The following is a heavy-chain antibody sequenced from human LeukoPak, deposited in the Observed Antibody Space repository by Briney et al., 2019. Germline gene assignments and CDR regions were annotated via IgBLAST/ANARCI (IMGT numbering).Heavy chain of an antibody. CDR1: GFIVSSTY. CDR2: IYSSGST. V-gene: IGHV3-66*04. J-gene: IGHJ4*02. D-gene: IGHD6-19*01. Sequence: GGSLRLSCAASGFIVSSTYMGWVRQAPGKGLEWVSVIYSSGSTYYPDSVKGRFTISRDDSKNTLYLQMNSLRAEDSAVYYCARLAVAYFDSWGQGTLVTVSS. CDR3: ARLAVAYFDS.